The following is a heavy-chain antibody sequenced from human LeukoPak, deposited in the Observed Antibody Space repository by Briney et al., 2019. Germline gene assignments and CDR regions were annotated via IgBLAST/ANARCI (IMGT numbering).Heavy chain of an antibody. Sequence: ASVKVSCKASGYTFTNYDINWVRQATGQGLEWMGYMKPNSGNTGYAQKFQGRVTATRNTSISTAYMELSSLRSEDTAEYYCAREGLDYWGQGTMVTVSS. CDR1: GYTFTNYD. V-gene: IGHV1-8*01. CDR3: AREGLDY. CDR2: MKPNSGNT. J-gene: IGHJ3*01. D-gene: IGHD3-9*01.